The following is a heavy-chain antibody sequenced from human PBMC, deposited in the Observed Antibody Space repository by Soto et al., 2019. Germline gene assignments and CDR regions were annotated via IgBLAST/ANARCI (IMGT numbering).Heavy chain of an antibody. CDR1: GGSISSYY. V-gene: IGHV4-59*01. D-gene: IGHD3-3*01. J-gene: IGHJ4*02. Sequence: SETLSLTCTVSGGSISSYYWSRIRQPPGKGLEWIGYIYYSGSTNYNPSLKSRVTISVDTSKNQFSLKLSSVTAADTAVYYCARGIGGDFWSGYYPDYFDYWGQGTLVTVSS. CDR3: ARGIGGDFWSGYYPDYFDY. CDR2: IYYSGST.